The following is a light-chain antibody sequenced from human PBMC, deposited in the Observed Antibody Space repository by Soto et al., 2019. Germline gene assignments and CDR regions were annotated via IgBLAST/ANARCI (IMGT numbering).Light chain of an antibody. CDR3: QSYDSSLSGV. J-gene: IGLJ2*01. V-gene: IGLV1-40*01. Sequence: QSVLTQPPSMSGAPGQRVTISCTGSSSNIGAGYDVHWYQQLPGTAPKLLIYGNSNRPSGVPDRFSGSKSGTSASLAITGLQAEDESDYYCQSYDSSLSGVFGGGTKVTVL. CDR1: SSNIGAGYD. CDR2: GNS.